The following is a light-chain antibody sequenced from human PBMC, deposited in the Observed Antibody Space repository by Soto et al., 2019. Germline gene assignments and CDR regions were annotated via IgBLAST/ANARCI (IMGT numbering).Light chain of an antibody. V-gene: IGKV3-20*01. CDR1: QSVSSSY. J-gene: IGKJ3*01. CDR2: GAS. Sequence: EIVLTQSPGTLSLSPGERDTLSCRSSQSVSSSYLAWYQQKPGQAPRLLIYGASSRATGIPDRFSGSGSGTDFTLTISRLEPEDFAVYYCQQYGRARKFTFGPGTQVDIK. CDR3: QQYGRARKFT.